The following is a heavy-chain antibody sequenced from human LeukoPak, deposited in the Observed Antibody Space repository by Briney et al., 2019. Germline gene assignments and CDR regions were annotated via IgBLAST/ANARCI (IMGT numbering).Heavy chain of an antibody. CDR3: ALLGAAGREYFQR. V-gene: IGHV3-53*01. CDR2: VYSGGST. J-gene: IGHJ1*01. CDR1: GFVVSTNY. D-gene: IGHD6-13*01. Sequence: LAGGSPRLSCAASGFVVSTNYMTWVRQAPGKGLEWVSAVYSGGSTFYADSVKGRFTISRDNSKNTLYLQISSLRVEDTAVYYCALLGAAGREYFQRWGQGTLVTVSS.